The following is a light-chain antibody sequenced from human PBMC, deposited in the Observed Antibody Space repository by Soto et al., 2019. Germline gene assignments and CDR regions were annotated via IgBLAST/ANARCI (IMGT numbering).Light chain of an antibody. V-gene: IGKV3-20*01. J-gene: IGKJ3*01. Sequence: EVAITPSPATLSVSPGERATLSCSSRQSVADNLAWFQQKPGQAPRLLIYGASSGATGIPGRFSGSGSGTDFTLTISRLEHEDFAVYYCQQYGTSPFTFGPGTKVDIK. CDR1: QSVADN. CDR3: QQYGTSPFT. CDR2: GAS.